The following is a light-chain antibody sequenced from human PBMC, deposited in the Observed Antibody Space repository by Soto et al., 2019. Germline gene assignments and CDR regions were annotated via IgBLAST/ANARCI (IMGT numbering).Light chain of an antibody. J-gene: IGKJ1*01. CDR2: DAS. Sequence: EIVLTQSPATLSLSPGERATLSCRASQSVSSYLAWYQQKPGQAPRLLIYDASNRATGIPARFSGSGSGTDFTLTISSLEPEDFAVYYCQQRSDFWTFGQGTKVDI. V-gene: IGKV3-11*01. CDR1: QSVSSY. CDR3: QQRSDFWT.